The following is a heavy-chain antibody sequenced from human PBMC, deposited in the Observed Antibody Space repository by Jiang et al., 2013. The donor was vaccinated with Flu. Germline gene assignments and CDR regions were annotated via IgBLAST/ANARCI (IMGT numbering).Heavy chain of an antibody. CDR3: ARHNNDGGSYFDY. V-gene: IGHV5-51*01. Sequence: KGLEWMGIIYPGDSDTRYSPSFQGQVTISADKSISTAYLQWSSLKASDTAMYYCARHNNDGGSYFDYWGQGTLVTVSS. CDR2: IYPGDSDT. J-gene: IGHJ4*02. D-gene: IGHD1-26*01.